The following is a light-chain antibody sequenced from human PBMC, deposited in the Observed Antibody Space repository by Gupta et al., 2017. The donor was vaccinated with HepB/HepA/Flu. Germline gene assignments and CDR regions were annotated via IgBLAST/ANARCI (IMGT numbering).Light chain of an antibody. J-gene: IGKJ1*01. CDR1: QSISSW. CDR3: QQYDSYSPWT. V-gene: IGKV1-5*03. CDR2: KAS. Sequence: DIQMTQSPSTLSASVGDRVTITCRASQSISSWLAWYQQKPGKAPKVLIYKASNLESGAPSRFSGSGSGTEFTLTISSRQPDDFATYYCQQYDSYSPWTFGQGTKVEIK.